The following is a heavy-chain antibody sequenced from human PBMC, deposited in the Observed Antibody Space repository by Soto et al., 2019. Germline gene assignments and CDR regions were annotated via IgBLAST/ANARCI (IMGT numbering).Heavy chain of an antibody. Sequence: QVQLVQSGAEVQKPGSSVKVSCKASGGTFSSYAISWVRQAPGQGLEWMGGIIPISGTANYAQKFQGRVTITADESTSTAYRELSSLSSEDTAVYYCARSQGSSTSLEIYYYYYYGMDVWGQGTTVTVSS. CDR3: ARSQGSSTSLEIYYYYYYGMDV. CDR2: IIPISGTA. D-gene: IGHD2-2*01. J-gene: IGHJ6*02. V-gene: IGHV1-69*01. CDR1: GGTFSSYA.